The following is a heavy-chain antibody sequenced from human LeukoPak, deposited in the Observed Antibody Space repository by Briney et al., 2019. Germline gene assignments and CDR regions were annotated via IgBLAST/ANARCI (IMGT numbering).Heavy chain of an antibody. Sequence: ASVKVSCKASGYTFTGYYMHWVRQAPGQGLEWMGWINPNSGGTNYAQKFQGWDTMTRDTSISTAYMELSRLRSDDTAVYYCARVASVRSAFDIWGQGTMVTVSS. CDR1: GYTFTGYY. D-gene: IGHD3-16*01. V-gene: IGHV1-2*04. CDR2: INPNSGGT. J-gene: IGHJ3*02. CDR3: ARVASVRSAFDI.